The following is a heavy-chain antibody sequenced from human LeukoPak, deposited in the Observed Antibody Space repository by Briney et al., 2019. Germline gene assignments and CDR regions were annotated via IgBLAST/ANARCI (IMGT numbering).Heavy chain of an antibody. CDR2: IYYSGST. Sequence: PSETLSLTCTVSGGSISSHYWSWIRQPPGKGLEWIGYIYYSGSTNYNPSLKSRVTTSVDTSKHQFSLKLSSVTAADTAMYYYARGLSYYDRSAPVGRVNWFDPWGQGTLVTVSS. CDR1: GGSISSHY. J-gene: IGHJ5*02. CDR3: ARGLSYYDRSAPVGRVNWFDP. V-gene: IGHV4-59*11. D-gene: IGHD3-22*01.